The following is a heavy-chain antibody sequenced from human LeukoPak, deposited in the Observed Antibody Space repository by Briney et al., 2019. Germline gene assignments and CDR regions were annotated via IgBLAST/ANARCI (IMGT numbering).Heavy chain of an antibody. CDR2: IYSDGGT. J-gene: IGHJ4*02. V-gene: IGHV3-53*01. CDR3: AKGHGTATISSDF. CDR1: GFTVSSYY. Sequence: GGSLRLSCAASGFTVSSYYMSWVRQAPGKGLDWVSIIYSDGGTYYADSVKGRFTISRDKSQNTLSLQMNSLRAEDTAVYYCAKGHGTATISSDFWGQGTLVTVSS. D-gene: IGHD5-24*01.